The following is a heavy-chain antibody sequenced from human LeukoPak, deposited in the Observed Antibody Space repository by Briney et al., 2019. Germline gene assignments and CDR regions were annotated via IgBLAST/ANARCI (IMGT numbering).Heavy chain of an antibody. CDR3: ARVRRVWAAGTGGDYYYYMDV. CDR2: IYTSGST. CDR1: GGSISRYY. Sequence: SGTLSLTCTVSGGSISRYYWSWIRQPAGKGLEWIGRIYTSGSTNYNPSLKSRVTMSVDTSKNQFSLKLSSVTAADTAVYYCARVRRVWAAGTGGDYYYYMDVWGKGTTVTVSS. V-gene: IGHV4-4*07. D-gene: IGHD6-13*01. J-gene: IGHJ6*03.